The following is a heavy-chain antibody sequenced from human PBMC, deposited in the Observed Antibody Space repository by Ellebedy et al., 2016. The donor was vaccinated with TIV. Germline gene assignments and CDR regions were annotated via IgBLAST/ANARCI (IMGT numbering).Heavy chain of an antibody. CDR1: GFNLRSYW. CDR2: IRQEGDEI. V-gene: IGHV3-7*01. Sequence: PGGSLRLSCAASGFNLRSYWMTWVRQAPGKGLEWVAKIRQEGDEIYYVESVKGRFTISRDNDKNSLFLQMNSLRVEDTAVYYCARRASYGDYAVQVNPWFDPWGQGTLVTVSS. CDR3: ARRASYGDYAVQVNPWFDP. D-gene: IGHD4-17*01. J-gene: IGHJ5*02.